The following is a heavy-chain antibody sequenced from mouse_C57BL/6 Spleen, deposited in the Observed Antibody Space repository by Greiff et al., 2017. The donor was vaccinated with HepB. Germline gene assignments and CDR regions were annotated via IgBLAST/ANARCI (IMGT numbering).Heavy chain of an antibody. CDR1: GYTFTDYN. J-gene: IGHJ3*01. D-gene: IGHD2-3*01. CDR2: INPNNGGT. Sequence: EVQLQQSGPELVKPGASVKMSCKASGYTFTDYNMHWVKQSHGKSLEWIGYINPNNGGTSYNQKFKGKATLTVNKSSSTAYMELRSLTSEDSAVYYCARSGDGPPWFAYWGQGTLVTVSA. CDR3: ARSGDGPPWFAY. V-gene: IGHV1-22*01.